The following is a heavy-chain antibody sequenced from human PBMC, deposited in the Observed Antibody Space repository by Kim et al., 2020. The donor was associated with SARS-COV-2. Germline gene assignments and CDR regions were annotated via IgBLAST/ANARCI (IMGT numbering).Heavy chain of an antibody. D-gene: IGHD3-10*01. V-gene: IGHV3-23*03. CDR3: AKGSGTPPPRVLIDY. J-gene: IGHJ4*02. Sequence: DSVKGRFTISRDNSKNTLYLQMNSLRAEDTAVYYCAKGSGTPPPRVLIDYWGQGTLVTVSS.